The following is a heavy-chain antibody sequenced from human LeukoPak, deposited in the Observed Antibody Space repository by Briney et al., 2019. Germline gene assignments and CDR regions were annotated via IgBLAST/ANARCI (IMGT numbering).Heavy chain of an antibody. CDR2: ISAYNGNT. Sequence: ASEKVSCKASGYTFTSYGISWVRQAPGQGLEWMGWISAYNGNTNYAQKLQGRVTMTTDTSTSTAYMELRSLRSDDTAVYYCALMGVNYYYYGMDVWGKGTTVTVSS. D-gene: IGHD2-21*01. CDR1: GYTFTSYG. V-gene: IGHV1-18*04. CDR3: ALMGVNYYYYGMDV. J-gene: IGHJ6*04.